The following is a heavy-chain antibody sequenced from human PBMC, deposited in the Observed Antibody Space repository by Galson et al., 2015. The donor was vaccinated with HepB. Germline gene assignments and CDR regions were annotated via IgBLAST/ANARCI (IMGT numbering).Heavy chain of an antibody. CDR1: GFTFSSYG. Sequence: SLRLSCAASGFTFSSYGMHWVRQAPGKGLEWVAVISYDGSNKYYADSVKGRFTISRDNSKNALYLQMNSLRAEDTAVYYCAKFPFDSPHIAAARNDYYHYYMDVWGKGTTVTVSS. D-gene: IGHD6-13*01. CDR2: ISYDGSNK. CDR3: AKFPFDSPHIAAARNDYYHYYMDV. V-gene: IGHV3-30*18. J-gene: IGHJ6*03.